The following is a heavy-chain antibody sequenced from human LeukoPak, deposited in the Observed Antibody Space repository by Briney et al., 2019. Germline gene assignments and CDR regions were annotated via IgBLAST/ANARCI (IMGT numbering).Heavy chain of an antibody. CDR3: AKGEHCSGGSCGEEIDY. CDR1: GFTFSSYA. Sequence: PGGSLRLSCAASGFTFSSYAMSWVRQAPGKGLEWVSAISGSGGSTYYADSVKGRFTISRDNSKNTLYLQMNSLRAEDTAVYYCAKGEHCSGGSCGEEIDYWGQGTLVTVSS. V-gene: IGHV3-23*01. CDR2: ISGSGGST. D-gene: IGHD2-15*01. J-gene: IGHJ4*02.